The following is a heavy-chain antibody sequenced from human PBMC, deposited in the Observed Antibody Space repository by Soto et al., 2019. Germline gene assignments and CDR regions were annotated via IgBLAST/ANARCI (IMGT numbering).Heavy chain of an antibody. CDR3: ARDSRFGEPIALFDY. J-gene: IGHJ4*02. D-gene: IGHD3-10*01. Sequence: PGGSLRLSCAASGFTFSSYAMHWVRQAPGKGLEWVAVISYDGSNKYYADSVKGRFTISRDNSKNTLYLQMNSLRAEDTAVYYCARDSRFGEPIALFDYWGQGTLVTVSS. CDR2: ISYDGSNK. V-gene: IGHV3-30-3*01. CDR1: GFTFSSYA.